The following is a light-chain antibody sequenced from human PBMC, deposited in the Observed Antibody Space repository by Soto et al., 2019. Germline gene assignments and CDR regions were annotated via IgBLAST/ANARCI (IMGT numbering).Light chain of an antibody. V-gene: IGKV1-33*01. CDR3: QQDDTLPRYT. CDR2: DAS. Sequence: DIQMTQSPSSLSASVGDRVTITCQASQDIYNFLNWYQQKPGKAPKLLIFDASNLETGVPSRFSGSGSGKDFTFTISSLKTEDFTTYYCQQDDTLPRYTFGQGTKVE. J-gene: IGKJ2*01. CDR1: QDIYNF.